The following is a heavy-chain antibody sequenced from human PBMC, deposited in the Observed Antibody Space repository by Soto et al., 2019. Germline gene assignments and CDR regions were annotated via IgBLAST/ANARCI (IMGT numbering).Heavy chain of an antibody. J-gene: IGHJ4*02. CDR1: GGSISSSSYY. Sequence: SETLSLTCTVSGGSISSSSYYWGWIRQPPGKGLEWIGYIYYSGSTNYNPSLKSRVTISVDTSKNQFSLKLSSVTAADTAVYYCARYEAAAGTMYYFDYWGQGTLVTVSS. V-gene: IGHV4-61*05. CDR2: IYYSGST. CDR3: ARYEAAAGTMYYFDY. D-gene: IGHD6-13*01.